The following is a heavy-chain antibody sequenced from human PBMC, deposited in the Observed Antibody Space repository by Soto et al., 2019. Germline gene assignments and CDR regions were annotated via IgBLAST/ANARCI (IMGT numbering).Heavy chain of an antibody. CDR3: AKVGSRDGYYGLDQ. D-gene: IGHD3-10*01. CDR2: VISASGSV. CDR1: GRIFSSFP. J-gene: IGHJ1*01. Sequence: QVQVVQSGAEVKKPGSSVKISCKASGRIFSSFPTSWVRQVPGQGLEWMGGVISASGSVTYAPQFQGRITITAATSAGIGDRELTSLTSEDTAIYYCAKVGSRDGYYGLDQWGPGTMVTVSS. V-gene: IGHV1-69*06.